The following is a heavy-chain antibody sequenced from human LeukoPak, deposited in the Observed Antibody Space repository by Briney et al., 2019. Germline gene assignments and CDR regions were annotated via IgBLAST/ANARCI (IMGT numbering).Heavy chain of an antibody. V-gene: IGHV4-34*01. J-gene: IGHJ6*03. D-gene: IGHD1-1*01. CDR2: INHSGST. Sequence: SETLSLTCAVYGGSFSGYYWSWIRQPPGKGLEWIGEINHSGSTNYNPSLKSRVTISVDTSKNQFSLKLSSVTAADTAVYYCARCGGELEGNLRYYYYYYMDVWGKGTTVTVSS. CDR3: ARCGGELEGNLRYYYYYYMDV. CDR1: GGSFSGYY.